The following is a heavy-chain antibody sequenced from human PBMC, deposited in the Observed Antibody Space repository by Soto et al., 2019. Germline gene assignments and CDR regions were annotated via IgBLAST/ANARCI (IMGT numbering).Heavy chain of an antibody. CDR2: ISSSSSTI. V-gene: IGHV3-48*02. CDR3: AREDYVSSGYPKGHFDY. CDR1: GFTFSSYN. Sequence: EVQLVESGGGLVQPGGSLRLSCAASGFTFSSYNMNWVRQAPGKGLEWVSYISSSSSTIYYADSVKGRFTISRDNAKNSLYLQMNSLRDEDTAVYSCAREDYVSSGYPKGHFDYWGQGTLVTVSS. J-gene: IGHJ4*02. D-gene: IGHD3-22*01.